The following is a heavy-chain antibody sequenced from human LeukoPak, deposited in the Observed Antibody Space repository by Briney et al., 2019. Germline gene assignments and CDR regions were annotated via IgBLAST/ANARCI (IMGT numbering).Heavy chain of an antibody. Sequence: GGSVRLSCAATGFTFSDYYMSWLRQAPGKGLEWISYISSSGSADYYADSVQGQFTVSRDNAKSSLYLQMNSLRAEDTAVYYCARTQKYYDLWSGMNWGQGTLVTVSS. V-gene: IGHV3-11*04. CDR1: GFTFSDYY. D-gene: IGHD3-3*01. CDR3: ARTQKYYDLWSGMN. J-gene: IGHJ4*02. CDR2: ISSSGSAD.